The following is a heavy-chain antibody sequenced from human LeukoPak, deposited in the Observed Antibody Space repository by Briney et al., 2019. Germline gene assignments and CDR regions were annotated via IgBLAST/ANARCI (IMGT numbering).Heavy chain of an antibody. Sequence: PGGSLRLSCAASGFTFSNAWMSWARQAPGKGLEWVGRIKSKTDGGTTDYVAPVKGRFSISRDDAKNTLYLQMNSLKTEDTAVYYCTKATPDSTGWIDYWGQGNLVTVSS. CDR3: TKATPDSTGWIDY. D-gene: IGHD6-19*01. J-gene: IGHJ4*02. CDR1: GFTFSNAW. CDR2: IKSKTDGGTT. V-gene: IGHV3-15*01.